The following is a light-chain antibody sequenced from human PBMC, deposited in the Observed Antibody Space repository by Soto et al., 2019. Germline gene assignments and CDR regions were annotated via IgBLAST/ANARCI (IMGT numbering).Light chain of an antibody. CDR2: DTS. CDR1: QDISRF. Sequence: DVQMTQSPSAMSASVGDRVTITCRASQDISRFVAWFQQKPGKAPERLIYDTSSLQPGVPSRFSGSGSGTESPPKIGGLHPKDFATSSCQKNNSSPYILGGGTKLEIK. CDR3: QKNNSSPYI. J-gene: IGKJ2*01. V-gene: IGKV1-17*03.